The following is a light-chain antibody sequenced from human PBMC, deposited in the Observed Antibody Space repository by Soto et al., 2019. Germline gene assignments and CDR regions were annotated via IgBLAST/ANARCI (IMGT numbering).Light chain of an antibody. V-gene: IGKV3-20*01. CDR1: ESVSSTY. CDR2: GTS. Sequence: VLTQSPGTLSLSPGERATLSCRAIESVSSTYFAWYQQKPGQAPRLLIYGTSSRAAGIPARFSGSGSGTDFTLTINRLEPEDFALYYCQQYGDSGWTFGQGTKVEIK. CDR3: QQYGDSGWT. J-gene: IGKJ1*01.